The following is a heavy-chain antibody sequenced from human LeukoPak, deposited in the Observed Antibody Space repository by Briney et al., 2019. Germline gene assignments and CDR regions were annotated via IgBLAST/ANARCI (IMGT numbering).Heavy chain of an antibody. CDR3: ARDLVGATPGDDY. CDR2: INPSGGST. Sequence: GASVKVSCKASGYTFTSYYMRWVRQAPGQGLEWMGIINPSGGSTSYAQKFQGKVTMTRDMSTSTVYMELSSLRSEDTAVYYCARDLVGATPGDDYWGQGTLVTVSS. J-gene: IGHJ4*02. D-gene: IGHD1-26*01. V-gene: IGHV1-46*01. CDR1: GYTFTSYY.